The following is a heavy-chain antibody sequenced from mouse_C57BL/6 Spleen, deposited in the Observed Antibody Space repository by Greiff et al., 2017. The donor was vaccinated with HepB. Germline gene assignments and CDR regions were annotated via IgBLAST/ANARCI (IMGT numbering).Heavy chain of an antibody. Sequence: QVQLQQPGAELVKPGASVKLSCKASGYTFTSYWMHWVKQRPGQGLEWIGMIHPNSGSTNYNEKFKSKATLTVDKSSSTACMQLSSLTSEDSAVYYCARWGDDYDGYYAMDYWGQGTSVTVSS. CDR2: IHPNSGST. CDR1: GYTFTSYW. D-gene: IGHD2-4*01. CDR3: ARWGDDYDGYYAMDY. V-gene: IGHV1-64*01. J-gene: IGHJ4*01.